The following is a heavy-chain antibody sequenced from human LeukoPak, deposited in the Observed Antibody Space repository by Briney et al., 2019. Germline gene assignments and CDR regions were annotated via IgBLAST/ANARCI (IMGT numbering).Heavy chain of an antibody. D-gene: IGHD3-3*01. CDR3: ARDYSGEWLFSYMDV. CDR2: ISYDGSNK. J-gene: IGHJ6*03. V-gene: IGHV3-30*01. CDR1: GFTLSSYA. Sequence: GGSLRLSCAASGFTLSSYAMHGVRQAPGKGLEWVAVISYDGSNKYYADSVKGRFTISRDNSKNTLYLQMNSLRAEDTAVYYCARDYSGEWLFSYMDVWGKGTTVTVSS.